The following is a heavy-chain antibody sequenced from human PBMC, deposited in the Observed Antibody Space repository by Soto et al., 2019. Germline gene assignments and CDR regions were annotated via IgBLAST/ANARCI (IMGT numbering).Heavy chain of an antibody. D-gene: IGHD3-10*01. V-gene: IGHV1-69*13. CDR2: IIPIFGTA. Sequence: SVKVSCKASGGTFSSYAISWVRQAPGQGLEWMGGIIPIFGTANYAQKFQGRVTITADESTSTAYMELSSLRSEDTAVYYCARRITMVRGVLSGGMDVWGQGTTVTVSS. J-gene: IGHJ6*02. CDR1: GGTFSSYA. CDR3: ARRITMVRGVLSGGMDV.